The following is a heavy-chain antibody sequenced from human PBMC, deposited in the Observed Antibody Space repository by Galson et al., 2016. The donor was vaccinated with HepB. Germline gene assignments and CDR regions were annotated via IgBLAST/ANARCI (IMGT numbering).Heavy chain of an antibody. CDR3: ARDYYGNGTYQNFHS. D-gene: IGHD3-10*01. Sequence: SLRLSCAASGFTFSTSIMNWVRQAPGKGLEWVSSISSTSSYIYYADSVKGRFTISRDNAKNSLSLQMNSLRAEDTAVYFCARDYYGNGTYQNFHSWGQGTLVTVSS. CDR1: GFTFSTSI. J-gene: IGHJ4*02. V-gene: IGHV3-21*01. CDR2: ISSTSSYI.